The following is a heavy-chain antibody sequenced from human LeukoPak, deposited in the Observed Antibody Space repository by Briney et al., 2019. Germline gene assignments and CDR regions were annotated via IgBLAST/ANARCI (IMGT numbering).Heavy chain of an antibody. CDR2: IWYDGSNK. CDR1: GFTFSSYG. J-gene: IGHJ4*02. CDR3: ARDRYTYSYGYPDY. Sequence: GRSLRLSCAASGFTFSSYGMHWVRQAPGKGLEWVAVIWYDGSNKYYADSVKGRFTISRDNSKNTLYLQMNSLRAEDTAVYYCARDRYTYSYGYPDYWGQGTLVTASS. D-gene: IGHD5-18*01. V-gene: IGHV3-33*01.